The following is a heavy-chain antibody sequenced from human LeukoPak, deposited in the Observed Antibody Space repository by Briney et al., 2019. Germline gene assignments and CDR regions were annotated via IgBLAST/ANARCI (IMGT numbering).Heavy chain of an antibody. J-gene: IGHJ6*03. Sequence: AGTLRLSCAASGFTFSSYGMHWVRQAPGKGLEWVAFIRYDGSNKYYADSVKGRFTISRDNSKNTLYLQMNSLRAEDTAVYYCAKDGNWNYVGYYYYYMDVWGKGTTVTVSS. D-gene: IGHD1-7*01. CDR1: GFTFSSYG. CDR3: AKDGNWNYVGYYYYYMDV. CDR2: IRYDGSNK. V-gene: IGHV3-30*02.